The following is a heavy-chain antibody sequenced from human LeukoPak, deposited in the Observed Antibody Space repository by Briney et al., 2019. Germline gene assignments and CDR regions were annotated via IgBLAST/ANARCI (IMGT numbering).Heavy chain of an antibody. J-gene: IGHJ4*02. V-gene: IGHV4-59*01. CDR3: ARDGRASNRDYFDY. Sequence: SETLSLTCTVSGGSISSYYWSWIRQPPGQGLEWIGYIYYSGSTHHNPSLTSRVIISVDTSKNQFSLKLTSLTAADTAVYYCARDGRASNRDYFDYWGGGSLVTVSS. CDR1: GGSISSYY. D-gene: IGHD2-2*01. CDR2: IYYSGST.